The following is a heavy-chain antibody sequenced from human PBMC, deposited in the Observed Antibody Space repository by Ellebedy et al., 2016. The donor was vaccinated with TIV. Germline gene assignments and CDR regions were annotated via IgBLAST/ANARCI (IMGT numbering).Heavy chain of an antibody. CDR1: SYTFSSYD. V-gene: IGHV1-2*02. CDR2: IRPKSGDT. CDR3: ARDDHWAIDS. J-gene: IGHJ4*02. Sequence: ASVKVSCXASSYTFSSYDISWVRQAPGQGLEWMGWIRPKSGDTHHAHKFQGRVTLTRDTSITTAYMELSRLTSDDTAVYYCARDDHWAIDSWGQGTPVTVSS. D-gene: IGHD7-27*01.